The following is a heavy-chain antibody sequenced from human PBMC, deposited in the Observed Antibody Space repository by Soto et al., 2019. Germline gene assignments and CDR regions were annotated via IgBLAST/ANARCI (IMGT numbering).Heavy chain of an antibody. D-gene: IGHD2-15*01. CDR2: IYYSGST. V-gene: IGHV4-30-2*01. J-gene: IGHJ4*02. CDR3: ARLGFCGGVNFPDY. CDR1: GGSITTTGYA. Sequence: PLSLTCTVAGGSITTTGYAWSWIRQPPGRGLEWIGYIYYSGSTYYSPSLKSRVIISMDESNNQFSLTLGSVTAADTAIYYCARLGFCGGVNFPDYWGQGTLVTVSS.